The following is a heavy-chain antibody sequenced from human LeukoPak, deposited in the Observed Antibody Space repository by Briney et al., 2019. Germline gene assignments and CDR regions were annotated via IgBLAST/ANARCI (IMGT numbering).Heavy chain of an antibody. CDR1: GGSISSGDYY. J-gene: IGHJ4*02. CDR2: IYYSGST. D-gene: IGHD3-10*01. CDR3: ATVWFGESKLDY. Sequence: SGTLSLTCTVSGGSISSGDYYWSWIRQPPGKGLEWIGYIYYSGSTYYNPSLKSRVTISVDTSKNQFSLKLSSVTAADTAVYYCATVWFGESKLDYWGQGTLVTVSS. V-gene: IGHV4-30-4*01.